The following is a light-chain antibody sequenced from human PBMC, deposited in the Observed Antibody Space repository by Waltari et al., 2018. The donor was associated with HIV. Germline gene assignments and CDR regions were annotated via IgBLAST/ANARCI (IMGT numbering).Light chain of an antibody. V-gene: IGLV2-14*03. Sequence: QSALTQPASVSGSPGKSITISCTGTSGDVGGYNFVSWYQQHPGKAPKLIIYNVNTRPSGVSIRFSGSRSANTAALTISGLQAEDEADYFCSSYTSSGPRYVLFGGGTRLTVL. CDR2: NVN. CDR3: SSYTSSGPRYVL. CDR1: SGDVGGYNF. J-gene: IGLJ2*01.